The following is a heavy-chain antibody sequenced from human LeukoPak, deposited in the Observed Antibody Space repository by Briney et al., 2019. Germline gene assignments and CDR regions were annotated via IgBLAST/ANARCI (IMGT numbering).Heavy chain of an antibody. V-gene: IGHV3-21*04. Sequence: PGGSLRLSCAASGFTFSSYSMNWVRQAPGKGLEWVSSISSSSSYIYYADSVKGRFTISRDNAKNSLYLQMNSLRAEDTALYYCAKDTASSGYSYFRYYFDYWGQGTLVTVSS. J-gene: IGHJ4*02. CDR2: ISSSSSYI. CDR1: GFTFSSYS. CDR3: AKDTASSGYSYFRYYFDY. D-gene: IGHD3-22*01.